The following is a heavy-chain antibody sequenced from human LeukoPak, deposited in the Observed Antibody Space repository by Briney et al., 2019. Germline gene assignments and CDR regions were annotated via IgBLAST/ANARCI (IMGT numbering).Heavy chain of an antibody. J-gene: IGHJ6*03. CDR3: ARIPRVYYYMDV. D-gene: IGHD2-2*02. CDR2: IIPIFGTA. Sequence: SVKVSCKASGGTFSSYAISWVRQAPGQGLEWMGGIIPIFGTANYAQKFQGRVTITADESTSTAYMELSSLRSEDTAVYYCARIPRVYYYMDVWGKGTTVTVSS. V-gene: IGHV1-69*13. CDR1: GGTFSSYA.